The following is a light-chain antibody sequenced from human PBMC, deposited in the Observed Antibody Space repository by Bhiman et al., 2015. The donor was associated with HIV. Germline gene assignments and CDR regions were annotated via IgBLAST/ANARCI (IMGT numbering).Light chain of an antibody. CDR3: CSYAGTSPHYV. Sequence: QSALTQPASVSGSPGQSITISCTGTTSDVGNYRLVSWYQQHPGKAPKLLLFEVSKRPSGVSNRFSGSKSDTTASLTISGLQAEDEADYCCSYAGTSPHYVFGTGTKVTVL. J-gene: IGLJ1*01. CDR2: EVS. V-gene: IGLV2-23*02. CDR1: TSDVGNYRL.